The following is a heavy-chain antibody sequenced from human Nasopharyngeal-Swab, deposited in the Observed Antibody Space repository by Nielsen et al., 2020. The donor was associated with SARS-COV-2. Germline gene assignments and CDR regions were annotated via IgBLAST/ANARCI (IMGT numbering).Heavy chain of an antibody. J-gene: IGHJ4*02. Sequence: VRQAPGKGPEWIGEIYHSGSTNYNPSLKSRVTISVDKSKNQFSLKLSSVTAADTAVYYCARRSTAVKFDYWGQGTLVTVSS. CDR2: IYHSGST. CDR3: ARRSTAVKFDY. V-gene: IGHV4-4*02.